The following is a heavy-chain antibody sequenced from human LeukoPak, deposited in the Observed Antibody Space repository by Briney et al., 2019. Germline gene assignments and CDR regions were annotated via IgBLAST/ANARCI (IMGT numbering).Heavy chain of an antibody. Sequence: PSETLSLTCTVSGGSISSYYWSWIRRPPGKGLEWIGYIYYSGSTNYNPSLKSRVTISVDTSKNQFSLKLSSVTAADTAVYYCARSGDRALKGNWFDPWGQGTLVTVSS. CDR2: IYYSGST. CDR1: GGSISSYY. D-gene: IGHD3-10*01. CDR3: ARSGDRALKGNWFDP. J-gene: IGHJ5*02. V-gene: IGHV4-59*08.